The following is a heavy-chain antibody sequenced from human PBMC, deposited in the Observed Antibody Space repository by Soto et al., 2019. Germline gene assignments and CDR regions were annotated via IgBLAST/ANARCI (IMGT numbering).Heavy chain of an antibody. CDR1: GGTFSSYA. Sequence: SVKVSCKASGGTFSSYAISWVRQAPGQGLEWMGGIIPIFGTANYAQKFQGRVTITADESTSTDYMELSSLRSEDTAVYYCARVMTTVTPYYTWDYYYYGMDVWGQGTTVTVSS. CDR2: IIPIFGTA. CDR3: ARVMTTVTPYYTWDYYYYGMDV. V-gene: IGHV1-69*13. J-gene: IGHJ6*02. D-gene: IGHD4-4*01.